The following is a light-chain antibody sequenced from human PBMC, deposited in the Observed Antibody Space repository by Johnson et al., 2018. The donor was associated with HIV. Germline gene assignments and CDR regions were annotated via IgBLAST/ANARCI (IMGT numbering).Light chain of an antibody. CDR3: GTWDSSLSAGGV. CDR2: ESN. J-gene: IGLJ1*01. Sequence: QSVLTQPPSVSAAPGQKVTISCSGSSSNIGNNYVSWYQQLPGTAPKVLIYESNKRPSGIPDRFSGSKSDTSATLGITGLQTGDEADYYCGTWDSSLSAGGVFGTGTKVTVL. V-gene: IGLV1-51*02. CDR1: SSNIGNNY.